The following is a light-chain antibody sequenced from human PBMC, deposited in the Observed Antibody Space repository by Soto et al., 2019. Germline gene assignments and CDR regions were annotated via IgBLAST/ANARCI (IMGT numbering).Light chain of an antibody. J-gene: IGKJ5*01. CDR2: GAS. Sequence: ETLMTQSPVTLSVSPGERVTLSCRASQSVTINLAWYHQKPGQAPRLLIYGASTRATGIPARFTGSGSGTEFTLSISGLQSEDFAVYYCQQRASWVTFGQGTRLEIK. V-gene: IGKV3-15*01. CDR3: QQRASWVT. CDR1: QSVTIN.